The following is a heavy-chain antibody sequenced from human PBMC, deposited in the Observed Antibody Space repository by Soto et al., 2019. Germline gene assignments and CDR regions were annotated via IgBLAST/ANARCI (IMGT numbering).Heavy chain of an antibody. CDR2: IIPIFGTA. D-gene: IGHD2-15*01. CDR1: GGTFSSYA. Sequence: QVQLVQSGAEVKKPGSSVKVSCKASGGTFSSYAISWVRQAPGQGLEWMGGIIPIFGTANYAQKFQGRVTITADESTSTAYMELSSLRSEDTAVYYCARDRKGGYCSGGSCYSHDPWGQGTLVTVSS. CDR3: ARDRKGGYCSGGSCYSHDP. J-gene: IGHJ5*02. V-gene: IGHV1-69*12.